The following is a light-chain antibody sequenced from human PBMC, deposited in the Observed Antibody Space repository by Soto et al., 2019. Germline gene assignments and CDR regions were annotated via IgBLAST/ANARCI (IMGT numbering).Light chain of an antibody. J-gene: IGKJ2*01. CDR2: GAS. V-gene: IGKV3-20*01. CDR3: QQYGSSPDT. CDR1: QSVSSSY. Sequence: EIVLTQSPGTLSLSPGERATLSCRASQSVSSSYLAWYQQKPGQAPRLLIYGASSRATGIPDRFSGSGSGTDFTLTIRRLEPEAFAVYYCQQYGSSPDTFGQGTKLEIK.